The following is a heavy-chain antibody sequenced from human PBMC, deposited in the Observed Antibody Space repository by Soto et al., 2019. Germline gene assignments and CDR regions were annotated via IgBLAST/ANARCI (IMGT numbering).Heavy chain of an antibody. CDR1: GFTFSDYY. J-gene: IGHJ6*02. CDR3: ARVQRPEGVSYVDIVATIGNYYYYGMDV. Sequence: GSLRLSCAASGFTFSDYYMSWIRQAPGKGLEWVSYISSSGSTIYYADSVKGRFTISRDNAKNSLYLQMNSLRAEDTAVYYCARVQRPEGVSYVDIVATIGNYYYYGMDVWGQGTTVTVSS. D-gene: IGHD5-12*01. V-gene: IGHV3-11*01. CDR2: ISSSGSTI.